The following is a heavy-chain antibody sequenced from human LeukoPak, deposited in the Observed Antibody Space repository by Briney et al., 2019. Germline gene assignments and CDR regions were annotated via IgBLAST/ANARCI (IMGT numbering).Heavy chain of an antibody. CDR3: AREDVDIAVAASGAFDI. Sequence: GGSLRLSCAASGFTFSSYGMHWVRQAPGKGLEWVAFIRYDGSNKYYADSVKGRFTISRDNSKNTLYLQMSSLRAEDTAVYYCAREDVDIAVAASGAFDIWGQGTMVTVSS. D-gene: IGHD6-19*01. CDR2: IRYDGSNK. V-gene: IGHV3-30*02. CDR1: GFTFSSYG. J-gene: IGHJ3*02.